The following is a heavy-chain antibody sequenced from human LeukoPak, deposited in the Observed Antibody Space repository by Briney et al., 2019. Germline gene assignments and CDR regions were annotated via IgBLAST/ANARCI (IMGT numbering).Heavy chain of an antibody. CDR1: GYSFTSYW. CDR2: IYPGDSDT. D-gene: IGHD6-19*01. J-gene: IGHJ4*02. Sequence: GESLKISCKGSGYSFTSYWIGWVRQLPGKGLEWMGIIYPGDSDTRYSPSFQGQVTISADKSISTAYLQWSSLKASDTAMYYCARPDRSRNYSRGWYPPRYWGQGTLVTVSS. V-gene: IGHV5-51*01. CDR3: ARPDRSRNYSRGWYPPRY.